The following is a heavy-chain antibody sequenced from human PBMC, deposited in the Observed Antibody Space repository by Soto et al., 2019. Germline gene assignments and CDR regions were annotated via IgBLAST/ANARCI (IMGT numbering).Heavy chain of an antibody. CDR3: ARAPRGYSIDFDY. J-gene: IGHJ4*02. CDR2: IYYSGST. D-gene: IGHD4-4*01. CDR1: GGSISSYY. Sequence: QVQLQESGPGLVKPSETLSLTCTVSGGSISSYYWSWIRQPPGKGLEWIGYIYYSGSTNYNPSLKSRVTISVDTSKNQFSLKLSSVTAADTAVYYCARAPRGYSIDFDYWGQGTLVTVSS. V-gene: IGHV4-59*01.